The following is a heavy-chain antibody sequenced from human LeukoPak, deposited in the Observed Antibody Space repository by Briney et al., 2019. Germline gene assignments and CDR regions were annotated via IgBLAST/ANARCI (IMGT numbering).Heavy chain of an antibody. D-gene: IGHD2-2*01. CDR2: MNPNSGNT. CDR1: GYTFTSYD. V-gene: IGHV1-8*01. Sequence: ASVKVSCKASGYTFTSYDINWVRQATGQGLEWMGWMNPNSGNTGYAQRFQGRVTMTRNTSISTAYMELSSLRSEDTAVYYCATSSYCSSISCYPASNWFDPWGQGTLVTVSS. CDR3: ATSSYCSSISCYPASNWFDP. J-gene: IGHJ5*02.